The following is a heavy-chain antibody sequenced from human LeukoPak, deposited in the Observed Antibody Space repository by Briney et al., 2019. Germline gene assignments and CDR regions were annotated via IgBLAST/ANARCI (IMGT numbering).Heavy chain of an antibody. V-gene: IGHV3-30*18. CDR1: GFTFGKYW. Sequence: VGSLRLSCVASGFTFGKYWMSWVRQAPGKGLEWVAVISYDGSNKYYVDSVKGRFTISRDNSKNTLYLQMNSLRAEDTAVYYCAKDSMVRGVIGYWGQGTLVTVSS. J-gene: IGHJ4*02. D-gene: IGHD3-10*01. CDR3: AKDSMVRGVIGY. CDR2: ISYDGSNK.